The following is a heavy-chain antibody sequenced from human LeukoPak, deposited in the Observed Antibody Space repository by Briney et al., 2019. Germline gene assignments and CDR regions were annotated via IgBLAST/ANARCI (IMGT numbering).Heavy chain of an antibody. D-gene: IGHD3-10*01. CDR2: IYFSGGT. CDR1: SDSISSYY. J-gene: IGHJ4*02. Sequence: SETLSLTCSVSSDSISSYYWSWIRQPAGKGLEWIGSIYFSGGTYYNASLKSRVTISVDTSKNQFSLKLSSVTAADTAVYYCARQTGSGLFSLPGGQGILVTVSS. CDR3: ARQTGSGLFSLP. V-gene: IGHV4-59*05.